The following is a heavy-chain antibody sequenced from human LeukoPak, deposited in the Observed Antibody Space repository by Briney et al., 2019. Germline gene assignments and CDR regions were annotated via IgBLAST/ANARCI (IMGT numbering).Heavy chain of an antibody. J-gene: IGHJ4*02. D-gene: IGHD2-2*01. CDR2: ISTTGTTI. V-gene: IGHV3-48*02. CDR1: GFTFSAYH. Sequence: GGSLRLSCAASGFTFSAYHINWVRQAPGKGLEWISYISTTGTTIHYADSVKGRFAISRDNAKSSLYLQMNSLRDEDTAVYYCARESGVPTATLFDYWGQGTLVTVSS. CDR3: ARESGVPTATLFDY.